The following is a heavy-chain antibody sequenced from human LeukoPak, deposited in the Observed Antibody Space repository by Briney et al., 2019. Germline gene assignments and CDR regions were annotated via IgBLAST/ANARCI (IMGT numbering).Heavy chain of an antibody. CDR2: IIPIFGTA. CDR1: GGTFSSYA. V-gene: IGHV1-69*05. CDR3: ARSIFYGDYAPWYYFDY. Sequence: GASVKVSCKASGGTFSSYAISWVRQAPEQGLEWMGGIIPIFGTANYAQKFQGRVTITTDESTSTAYMELSSLRSEDAAVYYCARSIFYGDYAPWYYFDYWGQGTLVTVSS. D-gene: IGHD4-17*01. J-gene: IGHJ4*02.